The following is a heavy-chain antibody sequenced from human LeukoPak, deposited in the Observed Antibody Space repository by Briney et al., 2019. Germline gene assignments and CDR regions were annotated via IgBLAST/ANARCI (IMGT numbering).Heavy chain of an antibody. CDR3: ARTICSGGSCNGYYYYYYGMDV. J-gene: IGHJ6*04. V-gene: IGHV3-30*04. CDR1: GFTFSSYA. Sequence: PGRSLRLSCAASGFTFSSYAMHWVRQTPGKGLEWVAVISYDGSNKYYVDSVKGRITISRDNSKNTLYLQMNSLRAEDTAVYYCARTICSGGSCNGYYYYYYGMDVWGKGTTVTVSS. CDR2: ISYDGSNK. D-gene: IGHD2-15*01.